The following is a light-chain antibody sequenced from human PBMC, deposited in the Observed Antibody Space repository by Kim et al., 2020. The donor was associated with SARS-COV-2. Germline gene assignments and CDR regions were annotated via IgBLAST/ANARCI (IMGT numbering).Light chain of an antibody. CDR3: QQRSNWPPLT. Sequence: EIVLTQSPATLSLSPGERATLSCRASQSVSSYLLWYQQKPGQPPRLLIYDASNRATGIPARFSGSGSGTDFTLTINSLEPEDFAVYYCQQRSNWPPLTFGGGTKVDIK. CDR1: QSVSSY. CDR2: DAS. J-gene: IGKJ4*01. V-gene: IGKV3-11*01.